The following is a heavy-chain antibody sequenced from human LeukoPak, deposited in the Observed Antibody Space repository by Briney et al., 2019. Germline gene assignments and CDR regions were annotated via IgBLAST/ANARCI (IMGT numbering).Heavy chain of an antibody. CDR3: ARDLRLNGGY. V-gene: IGHV3-66*01. CDR2: IYSGGNT. Sequence: GGSLRLSCAASGFSVSGNYMNWVRQAPGRGLEWVSVIYSGGNTDYADSVKGRFTVSRDNYKNTVYLQRNSLRAEDTAVYYCARDLRLNGGYWGQGTLVTVSS. D-gene: IGHD3-16*01. J-gene: IGHJ4*02. CDR1: GFSVSGNY.